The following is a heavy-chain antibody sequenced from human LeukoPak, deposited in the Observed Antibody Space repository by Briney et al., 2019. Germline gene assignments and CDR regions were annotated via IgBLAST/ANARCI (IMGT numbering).Heavy chain of an antibody. D-gene: IGHD2-15*01. CDR1: GYSISSGYY. V-gene: IGHV4-38-2*02. Sequence: SETLSLTCTVSGYSISSGYYWGWIRQPPGKGLEWIGSIYHSGSTYYNPSLKSRVTISVDTSKNQFSLKLSSVTAADTAVYYCARGGDVVVVVAATAFDIWGQGTMVTVSS. CDR2: IYHSGST. CDR3: ARGGDVVVVVAATAFDI. J-gene: IGHJ3*02.